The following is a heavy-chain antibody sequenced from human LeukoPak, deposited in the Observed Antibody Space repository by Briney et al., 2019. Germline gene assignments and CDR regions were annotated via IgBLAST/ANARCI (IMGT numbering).Heavy chain of an antibody. CDR3: ARDRPIAYCGGDCDSNDY. J-gene: IGHJ4*02. CDR1: GYTFTVYY. D-gene: IGHD2-21*02. Sequence: ASVTVSSTASGYTFTVYYMDWVRQAPGQGLEWMGWINPNRGGTKYAQKFPGRVTMTRDPSISTAYMELSRLRSDDTAVCYWARDRPIAYCGGDCDSNDYWGQGTLVTVSS. V-gene: IGHV1-2*02. CDR2: INPNRGGT.